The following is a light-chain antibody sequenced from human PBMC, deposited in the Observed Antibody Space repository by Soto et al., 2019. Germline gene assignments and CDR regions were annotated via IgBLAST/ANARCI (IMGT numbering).Light chain of an antibody. CDR2: RVS. V-gene: IGKV1-5*03. Sequence: DIQMTQSPSSLSASVGDRVTITCRASQIINTWLAWYQQKPGKAPKLLIDRVSNLLSGVPSRFSGSGSGTEVTLTISSLQPDDFSIYYCQQYETYSGTFGPGTKVDL. CDR1: QIINTW. CDR3: QQYETYSGT. J-gene: IGKJ3*01.